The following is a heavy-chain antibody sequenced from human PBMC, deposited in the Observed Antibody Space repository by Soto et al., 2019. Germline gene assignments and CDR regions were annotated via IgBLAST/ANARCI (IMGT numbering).Heavy chain of an antibody. D-gene: IGHD2-2*01. CDR2: IGTDGDT. CDR3: GRVHSYAPTGVFYYIDV. V-gene: IGHV3-13*01. J-gene: IGHJ6*03. Sequence: EVQLVESGGGLVQPGGSLRLSCAASGFTFSSYDMHWVRQATGKGLEWVSAIGTDGDTYYPGSVKGRFTISRENAKNYLDLQIKSLRAGATAVYYCGRVHSYAPTGVFYYIDVWGKGTTVPVSS. CDR1: GFTFSSYD.